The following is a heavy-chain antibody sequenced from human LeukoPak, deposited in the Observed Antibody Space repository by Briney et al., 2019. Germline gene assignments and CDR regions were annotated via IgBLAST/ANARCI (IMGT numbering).Heavy chain of an antibody. CDR3: ARVSEKWGHYFVY. CDR2: IYYSGST. Sequence: SDTLPLSCTVSGDSISRYYWSWIRQPPGKGLEWIGYIYYSGSTKYYPSLKRRVTISVETTKNQFSLKLTYVTAADTAVYYCARVSEKWGHYFVYWGQGTLVTVS. CDR1: GDSISRYY. D-gene: IGHD1-26*01. V-gene: IGHV4-59*12. J-gene: IGHJ4*02.